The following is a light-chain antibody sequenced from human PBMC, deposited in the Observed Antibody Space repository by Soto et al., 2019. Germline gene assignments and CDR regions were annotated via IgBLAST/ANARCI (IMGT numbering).Light chain of an antibody. V-gene: IGKV1-9*01. J-gene: IGKJ5*01. Sequence: DIQLTQSPSFLSASVGDRVTITCRASQGISSYLAWYQQKPGKAPKLLIYAASTLQSGVPSRFSGSGSGTDFTLTISSLQPEDFATYYCQQLNSYTVTFGQGTRLE. CDR3: QQLNSYTVT. CDR2: AAS. CDR1: QGISSY.